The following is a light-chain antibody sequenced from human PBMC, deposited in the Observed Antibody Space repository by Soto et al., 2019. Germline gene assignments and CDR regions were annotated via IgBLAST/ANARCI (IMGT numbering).Light chain of an antibody. CDR1: SSDVGGYNY. V-gene: IGLV2-8*01. J-gene: IGLJ2*01. CDR3: SSYAGSNNYVV. CDR2: EVS. Sequence: QSALTQPPSASGSPGQSVTISCTGTSSDVGGYNYVSWYQQHPGKAPKLMMYEVSKRPSGVPVRFSGSKSGNTASLTVSGLQAEDEADYYCSSYAGSNNYVVFGGGTKLTVL.